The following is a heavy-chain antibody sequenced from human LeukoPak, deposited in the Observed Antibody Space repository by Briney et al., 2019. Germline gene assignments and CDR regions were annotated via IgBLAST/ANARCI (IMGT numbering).Heavy chain of an antibody. CDR1: GFTVSSNY. CDR2: IYSGGNT. Sequence: GGSLRLSCAASGFTVSSNYMSWVRQAPGKGLEWVSVIYSGGNTYYADSVKGRFTISRDNSKNTLYLQMNSLRAEDTAVYYCARDKGRRGDAFDIWGQGTMVTVSS. J-gene: IGHJ3*02. V-gene: IGHV3-53*01. CDR3: ARDKGRRGDAFDI.